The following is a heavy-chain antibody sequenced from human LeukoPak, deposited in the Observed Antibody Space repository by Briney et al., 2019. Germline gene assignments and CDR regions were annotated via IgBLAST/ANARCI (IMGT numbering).Heavy chain of an antibody. Sequence: SETLSLTCAVYGGSFSGYFWTWIRQPPGKGLEWIGEITHSGSTNYNPSLKSRVIISTDTSNSQFSLKLSSVTAADTAVYYCARGFGDTAMARAIDYWGQGTLVTVSS. CDR2: ITHSGST. CDR1: GGSFSGYF. CDR3: ARGFGDTAMARAIDY. J-gene: IGHJ4*02. V-gene: IGHV4-34*01. D-gene: IGHD5-18*01.